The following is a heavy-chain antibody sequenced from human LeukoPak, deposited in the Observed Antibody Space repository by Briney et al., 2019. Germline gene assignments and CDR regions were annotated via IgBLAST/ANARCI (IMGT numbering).Heavy chain of an antibody. D-gene: IGHD5-18*01. CDR1: GYTLTELS. V-gene: IGHV1-24*01. J-gene: IGHJ6*02. CDR2: FDPEDGET. Sequence: ASVKVSCKVSGYTLTELSMHWVRQAPGKGLEWMGGFDPEDGETIYAQKFQGRVTMIEDTSTDTAYMELSSLRSEDTAVYYCATGLWFGMDVWGQGTTVTVSS. CDR3: ATGLWFGMDV.